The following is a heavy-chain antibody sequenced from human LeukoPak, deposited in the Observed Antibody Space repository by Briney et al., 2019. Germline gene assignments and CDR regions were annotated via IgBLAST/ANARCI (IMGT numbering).Heavy chain of an antibody. J-gene: IGHJ4*02. V-gene: IGHV1-69*06. D-gene: IGHD2-2*01. CDR2: IIPIFGTA. Sequence: ASAKLSCKASGGTFISYAISWVRQAPGQGLEWMGGIIPIFGTADYAQKFQGRVTITADKSTSTAYMELSSLRSEDTAVYYCARGVVPAAIGYFDYWGQGTLVTVSS. CDR1: GGTFISYA. CDR3: ARGVVPAAIGYFDY.